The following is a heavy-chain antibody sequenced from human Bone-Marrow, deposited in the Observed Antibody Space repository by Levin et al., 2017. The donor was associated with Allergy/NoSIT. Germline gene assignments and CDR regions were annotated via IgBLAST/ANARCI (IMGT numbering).Heavy chain of an antibody. D-gene: IGHD3-16*02. CDR2: IYESGST. J-gene: IGHJ3*02. Sequence: NPSETLSLTCAVSGASNTGGGYSWSWVRQPPGKGLEWTGYIYESGSTHYNPSLKSRITISIDKSKNQFSLRLSSVTAADTAIYYCARCNEIMLGGVIASTCGAFDIWGQGTMVTVSS. CDR1: GASNTGGGYS. V-gene: IGHV4-30-2*01. CDR3: ARCNEIMLGGVIASTCGAFDI.